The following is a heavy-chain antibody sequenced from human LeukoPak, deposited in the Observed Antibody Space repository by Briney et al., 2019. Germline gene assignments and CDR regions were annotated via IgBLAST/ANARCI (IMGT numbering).Heavy chain of an antibody. CDR2: IYSGGST. Sequence: GRSLRLSCAASGFTFSSYGMHWVRQAPGKGLEWVSVIYSGGSTYYADSVKGRFTISRDNSKNTLYLQMNSLRAEDTAVYYCAKKSPIFGVVIPLFDYWGQGTLVSVSS. D-gene: IGHD3-3*01. J-gene: IGHJ4*02. CDR3: AKKSPIFGVVIPLFDY. CDR1: GFTFSSYG. V-gene: IGHV3-NL1*01.